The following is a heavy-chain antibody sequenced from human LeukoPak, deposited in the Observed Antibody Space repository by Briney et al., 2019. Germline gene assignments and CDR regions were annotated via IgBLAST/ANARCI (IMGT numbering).Heavy chain of an antibody. V-gene: IGHV4-59*11. CDR2: IFDFGTT. CDR1: GGSIRGHY. D-gene: IGHD2-21*01. J-gene: IGHJ4*02. CDR3: ARDRGHQVIRE. Sequence: SEALALTLPGSGGSIRGHYWSWIRPPPGKGLEWIGYIFDFGTTNYNPSLKSRVTISADTSQNQLSLKLNSVSAADTAVYFCARDRGHQVIREWGQGTLVTVSS.